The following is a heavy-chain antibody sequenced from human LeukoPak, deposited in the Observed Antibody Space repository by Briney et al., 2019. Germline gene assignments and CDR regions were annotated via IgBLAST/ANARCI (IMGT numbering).Heavy chain of an antibody. V-gene: IGHV3-7*04. CDR1: GFTLSDHW. CDR3: ARGGWSLDY. CDR2: IKQDGSEK. J-gene: IGHJ4*02. D-gene: IGHD6-19*01. Sequence: GGSLRLSCAASGFTLSDHWMTWVRQAPGKGLEWVAYIKQDGSEKDYVDSVKGRFTISRDNSKNSLHLQMNSLRAEDTAVPYCARGGWSLDYWGQGTLVTVPS.